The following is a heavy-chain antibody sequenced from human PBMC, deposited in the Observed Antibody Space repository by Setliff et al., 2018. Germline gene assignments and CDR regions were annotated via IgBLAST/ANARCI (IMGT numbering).Heavy chain of an antibody. CDR2: IIPIFGTA. Sequence: RASVKVSCKASGYIFTNNYIHWVRQAPGQGLEWMGGIIPIFGTANYAQKFQGRVTITADESTSTAYMELSSLRSEDTAVYYCARNEALTGAGNYYYYYMDVWGKGTTVTVSS. CDR1: GYIFTNNY. J-gene: IGHJ6*03. V-gene: IGHV1-69*13. CDR3: ARNEALTGAGNYYYYYMDV. D-gene: IGHD7-27*01.